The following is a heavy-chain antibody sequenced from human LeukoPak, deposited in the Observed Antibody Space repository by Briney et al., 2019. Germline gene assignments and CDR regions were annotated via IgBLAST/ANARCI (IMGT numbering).Heavy chain of an antibody. CDR3: ARHETCGGGVCSTGRWFDP. CDR1: GGSISGYY. V-gene: IGHV4-59*08. CDR2: IYYSGST. D-gene: IGHD2-8*02. J-gene: IGHJ5*02. Sequence: SETLSLTCTVSGGSISGYYWSWIRQPPGKGLEWIGHIYYSGSTKYNPSLKSRVTISLDTSKNQFSLKLSSVTAADTALYYCARHETCGGGVCSTGRWFDPWGQGTLVTVSS.